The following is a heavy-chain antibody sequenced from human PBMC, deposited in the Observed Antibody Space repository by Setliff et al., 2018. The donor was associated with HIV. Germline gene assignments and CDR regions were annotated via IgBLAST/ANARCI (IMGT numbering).Heavy chain of an antibody. V-gene: IGHV1-69*05. CDR3: AVGPHGDYELGGFDL. D-gene: IGHD4-17*01. Sequence: SVKVSCKASGGTFSSYAISWVRQAPGQGLEWMGGLIPIYATSDYAQKLQGRVTISTDESARPAYMELRSLRSEDTAVYYCAVGPHGDYELGGFDLCGQGTLVTVSS. CDR1: GGTFSSYA. J-gene: IGHJ5*02. CDR2: LIPIYATS.